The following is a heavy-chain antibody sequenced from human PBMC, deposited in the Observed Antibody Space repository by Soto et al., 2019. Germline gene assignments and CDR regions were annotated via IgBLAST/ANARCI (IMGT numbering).Heavy chain of an antibody. D-gene: IGHD2-15*01. CDR2: IYYSGST. CDR3: ARLEYSYYYYGMDV. V-gene: IGHV4-39*01. J-gene: IGHJ6*02. CDR1: GGSISSSSYY. Sequence: SETLSLTCTVSGGSISSSSYYWGWIRQPPGKGLEWIGSIYYSGSTYYNPSLKSRVTISVDTSKNQFSLKLSSVTAADPAVYYWARLEYSYYYYGMDVWGQGTTVTVSS.